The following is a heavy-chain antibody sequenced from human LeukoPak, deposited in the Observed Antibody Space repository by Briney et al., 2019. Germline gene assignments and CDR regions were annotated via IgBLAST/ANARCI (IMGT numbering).Heavy chain of an antibody. J-gene: IGHJ6*02. V-gene: IGHV4-34*01. Sequence: SETLSLTCAVYGGSFSGYYWSWIRQPPGKGLEWIGEINHSGSTNYNPSLKSRVTISVDTSKNQFSLKLSSVTAADTAVYYCARDRYYYYGMDVWGQGTTVTVSS. CDR3: ARDRYYYYGMDV. CDR2: INHSGST. CDR1: GGSFSGYY.